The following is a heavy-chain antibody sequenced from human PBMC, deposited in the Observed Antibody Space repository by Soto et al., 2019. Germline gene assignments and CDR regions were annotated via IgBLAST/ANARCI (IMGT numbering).Heavy chain of an antibody. V-gene: IGHV4-59*01. D-gene: IGHD6-6*01. J-gene: IGHJ4*02. CDR3: ARTEYSSSFLFDY. CDR2: IYYSGST. Sequence: EPLLLTCTVAGGSISSYYWGWIRQPPGKGLEWIGYIYYSGSTNYNPSLKSRVTISLDTSKNQFYPKMSSVTAADTAVYSCARTEYSSSFLFDYWGQGTLVTVSS. CDR1: GGSISSYY.